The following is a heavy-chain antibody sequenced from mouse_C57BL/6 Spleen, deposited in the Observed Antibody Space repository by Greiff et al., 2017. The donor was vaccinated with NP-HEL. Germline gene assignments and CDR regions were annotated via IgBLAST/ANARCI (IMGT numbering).Heavy chain of an antibody. J-gene: IGHJ1*01. Sequence: EVQLVESGGGLVKPGGSLKLSCAASGFTFSDYGMHWVRQAPEKGLEWVAYISSGSSTIYYADTVKGRFTISRDNAKNTLFLQMTSLRSEDTAMYYCARVPTVVADGDFDVWGAGATVTVYS. CDR1: GFTFSDYG. V-gene: IGHV5-17*01. CDR2: ISSGSSTI. D-gene: IGHD1-1*01. CDR3: ARVPTVVADGDFDV.